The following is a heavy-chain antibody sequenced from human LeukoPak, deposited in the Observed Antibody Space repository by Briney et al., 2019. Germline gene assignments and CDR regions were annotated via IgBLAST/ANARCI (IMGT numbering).Heavy chain of an antibody. V-gene: IGHV3-74*01. CDR3: ARAGVYSGSYYGY. Sequence: PGGALRLSCAASGFAFSSYWMHWVRQAPGKGLVGVSRIDSDGSITNYADSVKGLFTISIDNAKNTLYLQFTSLRAEDTAVYYCARAGVYSGSYYGYWGQGTLVTVSS. CDR2: IDSDGSIT. D-gene: IGHD1-26*01. J-gene: IGHJ4*02. CDR1: GFAFSSYW.